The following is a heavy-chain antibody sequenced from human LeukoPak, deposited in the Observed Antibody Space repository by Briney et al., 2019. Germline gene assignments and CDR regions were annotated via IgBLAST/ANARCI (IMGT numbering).Heavy chain of an antibody. CDR3: ARRVIVVGLDY. CDR2: LSRSGINI. D-gene: IGHD3-22*01. J-gene: IGHJ4*02. V-gene: IGHV3-11*04. CDR1: GGSISSSSYY. Sequence: LSLTCTVSGGSISSSSYYWGWIRQPPGKGLEWVSYLSRSGINIYYADSVKGRFTISRDNAKNSLYLQMNSLRAEDTAVYYCARRVIVVGLDYWGQGTLVTVSS.